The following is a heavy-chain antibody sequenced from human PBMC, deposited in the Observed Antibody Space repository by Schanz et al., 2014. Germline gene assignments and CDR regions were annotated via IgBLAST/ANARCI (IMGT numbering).Heavy chain of an antibody. CDR1: GFTVSSNH. D-gene: IGHD2-2*01. CDR2: ISGSGGST. CDR3: ARRASCSRIGCPFDS. J-gene: IGHJ4*02. V-gene: IGHV3-23*04. Sequence: EGQLAESGGGLVQPGGSLRLSCAVSGFTVSSNHMSWVRQAPGKGLEWVSAISGSGGSTYYADSVKGRFTISRDNSKNTLYLQMNSLRAEDTAMYYCARRASCSRIGCPFDSWGQGTLVTVSS.